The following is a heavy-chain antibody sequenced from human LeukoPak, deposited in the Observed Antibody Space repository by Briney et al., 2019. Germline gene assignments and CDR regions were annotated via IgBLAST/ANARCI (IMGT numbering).Heavy chain of an antibody. Sequence: SETLSLTCTVSGGSISSSSYYWGWIRQPPGKGLEWIGSIYYSGSTYYNPSLKSRVTISVDTSKNQFSLKLSSVTAADTAVYYCARAYGGSYLDYWGQGTLVTVSS. V-gene: IGHV4-39*01. D-gene: IGHD1-26*01. CDR2: IYYSGST. CDR1: GGSISSSSYY. CDR3: ARAYGGSYLDY. J-gene: IGHJ4*02.